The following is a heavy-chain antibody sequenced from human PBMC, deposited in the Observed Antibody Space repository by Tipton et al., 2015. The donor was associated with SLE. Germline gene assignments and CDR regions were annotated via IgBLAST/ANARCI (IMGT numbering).Heavy chain of an antibody. CDR1: GFTFDDYA. J-gene: IGHJ4*02. CDR3: AKVSSHSSGYYYYFDY. D-gene: IGHD3-22*01. CDR2: ISWNSGII. V-gene: IGHV3-9*01. Sequence: SLRLSCAASGFTFDDYAMHWVRQGPGKGLEWVSGISWNSGIIGSEDSVKGRFTISSDNAKNSLYLQMNSLRAEDTALYYCAKVSSHSSGYYYYFDYWGQGTLVTVSS.